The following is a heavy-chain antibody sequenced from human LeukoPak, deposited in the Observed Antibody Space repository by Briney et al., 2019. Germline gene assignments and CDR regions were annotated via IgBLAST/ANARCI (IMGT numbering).Heavy chain of an antibody. V-gene: IGHV3-66*01. CDR3: AKGGMTSGWKGGVFDI. CDR2: PYSSGPT. Sequence: QPGGSLRLSCAVSGFTVSSKYMSWVRQAPGKGLEWVAVPYSSGPTYYADSLKGRVTISRDDSKNTLSLQMNGLRVEDTAVYYCAKGGMTSGWKGGVFDIWGQRTLVIVSS. J-gene: IGHJ3*02. D-gene: IGHD6-19*01. CDR1: GFTVSSKY.